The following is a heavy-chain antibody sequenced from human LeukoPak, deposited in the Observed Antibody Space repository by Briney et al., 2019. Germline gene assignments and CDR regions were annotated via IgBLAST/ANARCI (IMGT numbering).Heavy chain of an antibody. CDR2: ISSSGSTI. D-gene: IGHD3-10*02. CDR3: AELGITMIGGV. V-gene: IGHV3-48*03. CDR1: GFTFSSYE. J-gene: IGHJ6*04. Sequence: GGSLRLSCAASGFTFSSYEMNWVRQAPGKGLEWVSYISSSGSTIYYADSVKGRFTISRDNAKNSLYLQMNSLRAEDTAVYYCAELGITMIGGVWGNGTTVTISS.